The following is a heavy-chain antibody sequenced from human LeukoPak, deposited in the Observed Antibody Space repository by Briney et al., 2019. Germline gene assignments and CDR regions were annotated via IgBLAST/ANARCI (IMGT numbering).Heavy chain of an antibody. CDR3: ATNTIFGVVIPYYYYYYYMDV. CDR2: IIPIFGTA. V-gene: IGHV1-69*05. CDR1: GDTFSFYA. Sequence: ASVKVSCKAYGDTFSFYALSWVRQAPGQGLEWMGGIIPIFGTANYAQKFQGRVTITTDESTSTAYMELSSLRSEDTAVYYCATNTIFGVVIPYYYYYYYMDVWGKGTTVTVSS. D-gene: IGHD3-3*01. J-gene: IGHJ6*03.